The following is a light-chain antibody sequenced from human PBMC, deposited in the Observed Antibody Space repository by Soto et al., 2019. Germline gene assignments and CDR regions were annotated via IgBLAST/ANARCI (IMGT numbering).Light chain of an antibody. CDR3: QQYDSYWVT. Sequence: DIQMTQSPSTLSASVGDRVTISCRASQSISTWLAWYQQKPGKAPKLLIYKASSLESGVPSRFSGSGSGTEFTLTISSLQPDDFAKYYCQQYDSYWVTFGQGTKLEI. CDR2: KAS. V-gene: IGKV1-5*03. CDR1: QSISTW. J-gene: IGKJ2*01.